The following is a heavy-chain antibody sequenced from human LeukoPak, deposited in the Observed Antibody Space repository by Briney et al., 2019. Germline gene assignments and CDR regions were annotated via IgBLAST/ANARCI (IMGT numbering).Heavy chain of an antibody. CDR1: GGSFSGYY. CDR2: INHSGST. D-gene: IGHD3-9*01. V-gene: IGHV4-34*01. CDR3: ARARKRYFDWLSNFGY. J-gene: IGHJ4*02. Sequence: SETLSLTCAAYGGSFSGYYWSWIRQPPGKGLEWIGEINHSGSTNYNPSLKSRVTISVDTSKNQFSLKLSSVTAADTAVYYCARARKRYFDWLSNFGYWGQGTLVTVSS.